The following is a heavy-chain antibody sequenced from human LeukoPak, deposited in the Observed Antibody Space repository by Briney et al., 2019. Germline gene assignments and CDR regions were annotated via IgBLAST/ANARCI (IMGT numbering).Heavy chain of an antibody. CDR2: IFYTGNT. CDR1: GGSIRSDDYY. D-gene: IGHD2-15*01. CDR3: ATVVVVAATNYYYYATDV. Sequence: SETLSLTCTVSGGSIRSDDYYWSWIRQHPGKGLEWIGYIFYTGNTHYNPSLQSRVTFSVDTSKNQFSLKLSSVTAADTAVYFCATVVVVAATNYYYYATDVWGQGTTVTVSS. J-gene: IGHJ6*02. V-gene: IGHV4-30-4*01.